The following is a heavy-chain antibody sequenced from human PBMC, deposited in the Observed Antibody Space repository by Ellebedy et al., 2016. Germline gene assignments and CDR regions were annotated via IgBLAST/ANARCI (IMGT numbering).Heavy chain of an antibody. D-gene: IGHD6-13*01. CDR2: IIPIFGTA. V-gene: IGHV1-69*13. CDR1: GGTFSSYA. CDR3: ARDDLGAAAGNPDDY. Sequence: SVKVSCXASGGTFSSYAISWVRQAPGQGLEWMGGIIPIFGTANYAQKFQGRVTITADESTSTAYMELSSLRSEDTAVYYCARDDLGAAAGNPDDYWGQGTLVTVSS. J-gene: IGHJ4*02.